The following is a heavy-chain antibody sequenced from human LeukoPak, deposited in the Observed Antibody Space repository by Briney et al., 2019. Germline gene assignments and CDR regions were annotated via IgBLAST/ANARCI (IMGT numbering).Heavy chain of an antibody. CDR1: GYTFSDYY. CDR2: INPNSGGA. J-gene: IGHJ4*02. V-gene: IGHV1-2*06. D-gene: IGHD4-11*01. Sequence: ASVKVSCKASGYTFSDYYIHWVRQAPGQGLQWMGRINPNSGGADYAQNFQGRVTMTRDTSTNTVYMQLIWLSSDDAAVYYCARASYGNNPTHFDYWGQGTLVTVSS. CDR3: ARASYGNNPTHFDY.